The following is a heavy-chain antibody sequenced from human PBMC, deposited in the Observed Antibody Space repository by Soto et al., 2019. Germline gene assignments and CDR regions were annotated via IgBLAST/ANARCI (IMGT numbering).Heavy chain of an antibody. CDR3: AKGLYSDQHIVVAAAVSRGFDY. V-gene: IGHV3-23*01. J-gene: IGHJ4*02. Sequence: GGSLRLSCAASGFTFNNYAMNWVRQAPGKGLEWVSGISGSGSSTFYADSVKGRFTIFRGNSRNTLFLQMNSLTADDTAVYYCAKGLYSDQHIVVAAAVSRGFDYWGQGILVTVSS. D-gene: IGHD2-21*02. CDR1: GFTFNNYA. CDR2: ISGSGSST.